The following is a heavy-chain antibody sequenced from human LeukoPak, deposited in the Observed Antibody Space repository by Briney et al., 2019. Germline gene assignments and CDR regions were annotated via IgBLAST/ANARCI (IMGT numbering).Heavy chain of an antibody. CDR3: AXXPTVXXTNFDY. CDR2: LSYDGTNE. D-gene: IGHD1-26*01. CDR1: GFTFSAYA. J-gene: IGHJ4*02. Sequence: GGSLRLSCAASGFTFSAYAMNWVRQAPGKGLEWVAVLSYDGTNEYYADSVKGRFTISRDNSKNTLYLQMNSLRAEDTAVYYCAXXPTVXXTNFDYXGQXTXXXXSS. V-gene: IGHV3-30-3*01.